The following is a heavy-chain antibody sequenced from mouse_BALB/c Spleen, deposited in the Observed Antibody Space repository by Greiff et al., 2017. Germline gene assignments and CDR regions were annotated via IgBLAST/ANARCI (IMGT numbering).Heavy chain of an antibody. D-gene: IGHD1-3*01. CDR1: GYAFSSSW. J-gene: IGHJ3*01. CDR2: IYPGDGDT. V-gene: IGHV1-82*01. CDR3: AREWYSWFAY. Sequence: VQLQQSGPELVKPGASVKISCKASGYAFSSSWMNWVKQRPGQGLEWIGRIYPGDGDTNYNGKFKGKATLTADKSSSTAYMQLSSLTSVDSAVYFCAREWYSWFAYWGQGTLVTVAA.